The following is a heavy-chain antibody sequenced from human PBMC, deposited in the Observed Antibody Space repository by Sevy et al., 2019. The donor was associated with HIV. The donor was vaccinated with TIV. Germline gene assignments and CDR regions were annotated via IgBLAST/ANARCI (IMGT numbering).Heavy chain of an antibody. V-gene: IGHV1-69*10. D-gene: IGHD2-21*02. CDR1: GGRLINYG. CDR2: IIPRVGIT. J-gene: IGHJ4*02. Sequence: ASVKVSCVASGGRLINYGMNWVRQAPGQGLEWMGGIIPRVGITNYAQKVQGRATITADESTSTMFIEVRRLTSEDTGIYYCTSVRPCGGDCYFFDSWGQGTLVTVSS. CDR3: TSVRPCGGDCYFFDS.